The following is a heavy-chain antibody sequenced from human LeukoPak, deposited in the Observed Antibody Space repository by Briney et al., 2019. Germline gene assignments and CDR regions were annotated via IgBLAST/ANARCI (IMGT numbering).Heavy chain of an antibody. CDR2: IIPIFGIA. CDR3: ARSPATKKTIYYYYGMDV. Sequence: GASGKVSCKASGGTFSSYAISWVRQAPGQGLEWMGRIIPIFGIANYAQKCQGRVTITADKSTSTAYMELSSLRSEDTAVYYCARSPATKKTIYYYYGMDVWGQGTTVTVSS. J-gene: IGHJ6*02. CDR1: GGTFSSYA. D-gene: IGHD2-15*01. V-gene: IGHV1-69*04.